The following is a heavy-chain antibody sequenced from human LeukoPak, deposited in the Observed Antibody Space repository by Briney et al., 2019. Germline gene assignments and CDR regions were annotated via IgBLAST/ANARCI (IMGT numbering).Heavy chain of an antibody. Sequence: PSETLSLTCTVSGGSISSGGYYWSWIRQPPGKGLEWIGYIYHSGSTYYNPSLKSRVTISVDRSKNQFSLKLSSVTAADTAVYYCATAMDKYYFDYWGQGTLVTVSS. CDR3: ATAMDKYYFDY. D-gene: IGHD5-18*01. CDR2: IYHSGST. CDR1: GGSISSGGYY. V-gene: IGHV4-30-2*01. J-gene: IGHJ4*02.